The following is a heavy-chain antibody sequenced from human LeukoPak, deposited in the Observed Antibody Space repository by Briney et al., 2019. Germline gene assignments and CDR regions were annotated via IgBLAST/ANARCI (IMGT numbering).Heavy chain of an antibody. Sequence: SETLSLTCTVSGGSISSGDYYWSWTRQPPGKGLEWIGYIYYSGSTYYNPSLKSRVTISVDTSKNQFSLKLSSVTAADTAVYYCARGGMTTVTRHAFDIWGQGTMVTVSS. D-gene: IGHD4-17*01. J-gene: IGHJ3*02. CDR1: GGSISSGDYY. CDR2: IYYSGST. CDR3: ARGGMTTVTRHAFDI. V-gene: IGHV4-30-4*01.